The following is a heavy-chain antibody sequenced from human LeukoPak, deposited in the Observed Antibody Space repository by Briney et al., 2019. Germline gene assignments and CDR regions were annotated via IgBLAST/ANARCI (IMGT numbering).Heavy chain of an antibody. CDR2: IYYSGST. CDR1: GGSISSGSYY. V-gene: IGHV4-61*01. J-gene: IGHJ4*02. D-gene: IGHD3-22*01. Sequence: PSQTLSLTCTVSGGSISSGSYYWSWIRQPPGKGLDWIGYIYYSGSTNYNPSLKSRVTISVDTSKNQFSLKLSSVTAADTAVYYCARDRYYKGFGYYFDYWGQGTLVTVSS. CDR3: ARDRYYKGFGYYFDY.